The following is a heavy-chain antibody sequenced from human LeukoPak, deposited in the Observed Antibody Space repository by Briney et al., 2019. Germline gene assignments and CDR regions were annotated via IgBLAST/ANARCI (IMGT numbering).Heavy chain of an antibody. V-gene: IGHV3-21*01. CDR2: ISSSSYI. Sequence: GGSLRLSCAASGFTFSSYNMNWVRQAPGKGLEWVSSISSSSYIYYADSVKGRFTISRDNAKNSLYLQMNSLRAEDTAVYYCARSGYSSALRAFDIWGQGTMVTVSS. D-gene: IGHD6-19*01. CDR1: GFTFSSYN. CDR3: ARSGYSSALRAFDI. J-gene: IGHJ3*02.